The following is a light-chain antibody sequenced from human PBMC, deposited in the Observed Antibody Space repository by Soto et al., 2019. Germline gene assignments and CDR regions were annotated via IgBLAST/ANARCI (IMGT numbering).Light chain of an antibody. CDR3: QEYDSVRLT. Sequence: DIQMTQSPSSLSASVGDTVTITCRASQGVANHLAWYQQKPGGVPELLISAASTLQSGVPSRFSGSGSKKDFALTITSLQPGDGATYYCQEYDSVRLTFGGGTKVEVK. CDR2: AAS. V-gene: IGKV1-27*01. J-gene: IGKJ4*01. CDR1: QGVANH.